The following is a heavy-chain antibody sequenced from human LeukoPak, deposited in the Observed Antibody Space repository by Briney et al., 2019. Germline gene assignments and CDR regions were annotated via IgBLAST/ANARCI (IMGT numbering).Heavy chain of an antibody. V-gene: IGHV4-4*02. Sequence: PSGTLSLTCAVSGGSISSSNWWSWVRQPPGKGLEWIGSIYYSGSTYYNPSLKSRVTISVDTSKNQFSLKLSSVTAADTAVYYCARDRSGLLSGWYRGVFDYWGQGTLVTVSS. CDR2: IYYSGST. J-gene: IGHJ4*02. CDR1: GGSISSSNW. CDR3: ARDRSGLLSGWYRGVFDY. D-gene: IGHD6-19*01.